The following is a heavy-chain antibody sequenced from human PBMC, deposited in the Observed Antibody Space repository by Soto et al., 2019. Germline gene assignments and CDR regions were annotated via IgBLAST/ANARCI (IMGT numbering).Heavy chain of an antibody. CDR2: IYYSGST. V-gene: IGHV4-59*01. CDR1: GGSISSYY. Sequence: SETLSLSCTVSGGSISSYYWSWIRQPPGKGLEWIGYIYYSGSTNYNPSLKSRVTISVDTSKNQFSLKLSSVTAADTAVYYCARDSGYEDTLDYWGQGTLVTVPQ. J-gene: IGHJ4*02. CDR3: ARDSGYEDTLDY. D-gene: IGHD5-12*01.